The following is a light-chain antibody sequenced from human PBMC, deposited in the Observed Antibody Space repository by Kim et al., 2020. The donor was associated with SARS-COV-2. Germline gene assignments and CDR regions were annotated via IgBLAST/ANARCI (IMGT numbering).Light chain of an antibody. J-gene: IGLJ1*01. V-gene: IGLV1-40*01. CDR3: QSYDSSLNSYV. Sequence: QRGTISGTGSSSNNGADYDVHWYQQLPETAPKFLIYSNNNRPSGVPDRFSAFKSGTSASLAITGLQAEDEADYYCQSYDSSLNSYVFGSGTKVTVL. CDR2: SNN. CDR1: SSNNGADYD.